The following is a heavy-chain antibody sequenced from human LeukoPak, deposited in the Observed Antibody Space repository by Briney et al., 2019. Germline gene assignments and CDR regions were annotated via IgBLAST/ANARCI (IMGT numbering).Heavy chain of an antibody. V-gene: IGHV1-2*02. CDR1: GYTFTGYY. J-gene: IGHJ4*02. CDR2: INPNSGGT. D-gene: IGHD5-24*01. CDR3: ARVLEAGWLWPRYFDY. Sequence: GASVKVSCKASGYTFTGYYMHWVRQAPGQGLEWMGWINPNSGGTNYAQKFQGRVTMTRDTSISTAYMELSRLRSDDTAVYYCARVLEAGWLWPRYFDYWGQGTLVTVSS.